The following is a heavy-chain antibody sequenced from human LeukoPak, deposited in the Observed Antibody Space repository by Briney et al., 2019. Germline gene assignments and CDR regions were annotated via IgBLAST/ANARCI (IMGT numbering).Heavy chain of an antibody. CDR2: ITNNGENI. D-gene: IGHD4/OR15-4a*01. CDR3: AKGAKGFDY. CDR1: GFTFSSYW. V-gene: IGHV3-23*01. J-gene: IGHJ4*02. Sequence: GGSLRLSCADSGFTFSSYWMHWVRQGPGKGLEWVSAITNNGENIYYADSVKGRFTISRDNSKNTLYLQMTSLRVEDTAVYFCAKGAKGFDYWGQGALVTVSS.